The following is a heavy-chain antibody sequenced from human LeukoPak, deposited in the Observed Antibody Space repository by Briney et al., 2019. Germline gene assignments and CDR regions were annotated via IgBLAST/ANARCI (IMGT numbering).Heavy chain of an antibody. Sequence: PGGSLRLSCAASGFTFSSYGMHWVRQAPGKGLDWVAFIHHDGSNKYYADSVRGRFTISRDNSKNTLYLQMNSLRAEDTAVYYCAREGSDWNYYYYMDVWGKGTTVTISS. J-gene: IGHJ6*03. D-gene: IGHD6-19*01. CDR2: IHHDGSNK. CDR1: GFTFSSYG. V-gene: IGHV3-30*02. CDR3: AREGSDWNYYYYMDV.